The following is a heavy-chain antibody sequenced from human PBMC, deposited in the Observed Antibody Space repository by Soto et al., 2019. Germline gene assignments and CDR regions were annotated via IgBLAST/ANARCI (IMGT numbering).Heavy chain of an antibody. CDR2: IIPIFGTA. CDR1: GGTFSSYA. J-gene: IGHJ5*02. Sequence: SVKVSCKASGGTFSSYAISWVRQAPGQGLEWMGGIIPIFGTANYAQKFQGRVTITADESTSTAYMELSSLRSEDTAVYYCARGRGGYYYDSSGYPRGWFDPWGQGTPVTVSS. CDR3: ARGRGGYYYDSSGYPRGWFDP. V-gene: IGHV1-69*13. D-gene: IGHD3-22*01.